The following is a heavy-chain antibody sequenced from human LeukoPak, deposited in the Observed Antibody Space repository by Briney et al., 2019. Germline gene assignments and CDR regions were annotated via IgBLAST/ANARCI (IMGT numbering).Heavy chain of an antibody. CDR2: ISAYNGNT. Sequence: EGSVTVSCKASGYTFTSYGISWVRQAPGQGLEWMGWISAYNGNTNYAQKLQGRVTMTTDTSTSTAYMELRSLRSDDTAVYYCARDIGCSGGSCYSGLVAFDIWGQGTLVTVSS. CDR1: GYTFTSYG. D-gene: IGHD2-15*01. CDR3: ARDIGCSGGSCYSGLVAFDI. V-gene: IGHV1-18*01. J-gene: IGHJ3*02.